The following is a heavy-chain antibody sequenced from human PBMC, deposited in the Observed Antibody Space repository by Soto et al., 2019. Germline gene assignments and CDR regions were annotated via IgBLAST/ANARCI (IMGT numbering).Heavy chain of an antibody. D-gene: IGHD3-10*01. CDR2: MSGTAGNT. V-gene: IGHV3-23*01. Sequence: EVQLLESGGGSVQPGGSLRLSCAASGFTFSNYAMTWVRQAPGKGLEWVSTMSGTAGNTYYADSVKGRFTISRDNSKNTLYLQMNSLRAEDTAVYYCAKKYYFGSGSYVFCFDYWGQGTLVTVSS. J-gene: IGHJ4*02. CDR3: AKKYYFGSGSYVFCFDY. CDR1: GFTFSNYA.